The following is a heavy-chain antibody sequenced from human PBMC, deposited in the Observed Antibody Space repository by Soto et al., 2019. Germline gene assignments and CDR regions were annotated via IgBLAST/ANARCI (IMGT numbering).Heavy chain of an antibody. CDR2: ISAYNGNT. CDR3: ARDFNLAAAENQVTDP. D-gene: IGHD6-13*01. Sequence: GASVKVSCKASGYTFTSYGISWVRQAPGQGLEWMGWISAYNGNTNYAQKLQGRVTMTTDTSTSTAYMELRSLRSDDTAVYYCARDFNLAAAENQVTDPWGKGTLVTVSS. V-gene: IGHV1-18*01. J-gene: IGHJ5*02. CDR1: GYTFTSYG.